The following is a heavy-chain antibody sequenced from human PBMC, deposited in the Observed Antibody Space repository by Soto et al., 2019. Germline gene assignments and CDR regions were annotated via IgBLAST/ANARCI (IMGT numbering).Heavy chain of an antibody. CDR3: AKGRSGGLDY. Sequence: VGSLRLSCAASGFTFSSYGMHWVRQAPGKGLEWVAVISYDGSNKYYADSVKGRFTISRDNSKNTLYLQMNSLRAEDTAVYYCAKGRSGGLDYWGQGTLVTVSS. V-gene: IGHV3-30*18. D-gene: IGHD2-15*01. J-gene: IGHJ4*02. CDR2: ISYDGSNK. CDR1: GFTFSSYG.